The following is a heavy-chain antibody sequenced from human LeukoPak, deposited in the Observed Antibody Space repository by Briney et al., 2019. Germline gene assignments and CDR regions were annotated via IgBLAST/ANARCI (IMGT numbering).Heavy chain of an antibody. Sequence: GGSLRLSCAASGFTFSSYEMNWVRQAPGKGLEWVSSISSSSSYIYYADSVKGRFTISRDNAKNSLYLQMNSLRAEDTAVYYCARLLWFGEFPDAFDIWGQGTMVTVSS. CDR3: ARLLWFGEFPDAFDI. V-gene: IGHV3-21*01. J-gene: IGHJ3*02. CDR1: GFTFSSYE. CDR2: ISSSSSYI. D-gene: IGHD3-10*01.